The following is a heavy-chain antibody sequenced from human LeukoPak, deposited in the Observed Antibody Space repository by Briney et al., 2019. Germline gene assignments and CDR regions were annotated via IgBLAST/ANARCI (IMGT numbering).Heavy chain of an antibody. D-gene: IGHD3-22*01. CDR3: ARDNDPDYSSSPGWFDL. V-gene: IGHV3-30*06. Sequence: GRSLRLSCAASGFTFSDYGIHWVRLAPGKGLEWVGVTSPDGSNKFYADSVKGRFTVSRDNSKNTLYLQMNGLRAEDTAVYYCARDNDPDYSSSPGWFDLWGQGTLVTVSS. J-gene: IGHJ5*02. CDR1: GFTFSDYG. CDR2: TSPDGSNK.